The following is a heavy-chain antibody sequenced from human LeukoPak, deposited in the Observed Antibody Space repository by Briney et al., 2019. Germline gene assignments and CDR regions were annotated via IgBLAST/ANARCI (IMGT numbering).Heavy chain of an antibody. CDR3: ARSMGYFYYYPMDV. J-gene: IGHJ6*02. V-gene: IGHV1-18*01. D-gene: IGHD2-21*01. CDR2: ISGYNGNT. Sequence: ASVKVSCKASGYNFNNFGFNWVRQAPGQGLEWVGWISGYNGNTKYAQKLQGRVTVTTDTSASTAYLDLRSLKSDDTAVYYCARSMGYFYYYPMDVWGQGTTVIVSS. CDR1: GYNFNNFG.